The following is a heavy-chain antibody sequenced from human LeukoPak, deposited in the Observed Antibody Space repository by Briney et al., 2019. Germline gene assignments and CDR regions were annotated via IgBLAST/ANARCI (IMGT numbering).Heavy chain of an antibody. Sequence: SGTLSLTCTVSGGSISSYYWSWIRQPAGKGLEWIGRIYTSGSTNYNPSLKSRVTMSVDTSKNQFSLKLSSVTAADTAVYYCARDPLIAAAGSYYFDYWGQGTLVTVSS. CDR1: GGSISSYY. CDR3: ARDPLIAAAGSYYFDY. J-gene: IGHJ4*02. D-gene: IGHD6-13*01. V-gene: IGHV4-4*07. CDR2: IYTSGST.